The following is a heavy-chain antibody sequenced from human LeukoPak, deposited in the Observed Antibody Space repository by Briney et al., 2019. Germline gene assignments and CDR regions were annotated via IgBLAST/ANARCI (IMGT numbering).Heavy chain of an antibody. CDR1: GGSISSSSYY. J-gene: IGHJ4*02. Sequence: PSETLSLTCTVSGGSISSSSYYWGWIRQPPGKGLEWIGSIYYSGSTYYNPSLKSRVTISVDTSKNQFSLKLSSVTAADPAVYYCARSDYNLVLTDYWGQGTLVTVSS. CDR3: ARSDYNLVLTDY. CDR2: IYYSGST. V-gene: IGHV4-39*01. D-gene: IGHD1-1*01.